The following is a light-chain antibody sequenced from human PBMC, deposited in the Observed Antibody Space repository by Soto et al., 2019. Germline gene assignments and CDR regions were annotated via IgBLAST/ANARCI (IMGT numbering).Light chain of an antibody. Sequence: QSALTQPASVSGSPGQSITISCTGTSRDIGFYNYVSWYQQHPGKAPKLIIYEVAKRPSGVSSRFSGSKSGNTASLTISGLQAEDDADYHCSSYTNTGTLYVFGTGTKLTVL. V-gene: IGLV2-14*01. J-gene: IGLJ1*01. CDR3: SSYTNTGTLYV. CDR2: EVA. CDR1: SRDIGFYNY.